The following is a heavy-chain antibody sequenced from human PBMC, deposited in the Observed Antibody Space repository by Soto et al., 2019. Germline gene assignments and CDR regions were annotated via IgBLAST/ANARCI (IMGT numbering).Heavy chain of an antibody. J-gene: IGHJ4*02. CDR2: INAGNGNT. V-gene: IGHV1-3*01. CDR3: ARAPGGSSSFVDY. Sequence: ASVKVSCKASGYTFTSYAMRWVRQAPGQRLEWMGWINAGNGNTKYSQKFQGRVTITRDTSASTAYMELSSLRSEDTAVYYCARAPGGSSSFVDYWGQGTLVTVSS. CDR1: GYTFTSYA. D-gene: IGHD6-6*01.